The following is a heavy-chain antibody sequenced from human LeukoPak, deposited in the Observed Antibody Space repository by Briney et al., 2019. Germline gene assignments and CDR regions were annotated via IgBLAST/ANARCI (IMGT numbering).Heavy chain of an antibody. V-gene: IGHV3-30*02. J-gene: IGHJ6*02. CDR2: IRYDGSNK. CDR1: GFTFSSYG. CDR3: AKDPMIAVAGTFGFKNRNYYYYGMDV. Sequence: PGGPLRLSCAASGFTFSSYGMHWVRQAPGKGLEWVAFIRYDGSNKYYADSVKGRFTISRDNSKNTLYLQMNSLRAEDTAVYYCAKDPMIAVAGTFGFKNRNYYYYGMDVWGQGTTVTVSS. D-gene: IGHD6-19*01.